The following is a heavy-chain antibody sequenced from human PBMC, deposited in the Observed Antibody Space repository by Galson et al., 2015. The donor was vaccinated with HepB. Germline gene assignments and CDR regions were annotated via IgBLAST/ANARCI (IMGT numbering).Heavy chain of an antibody. J-gene: IGHJ4*02. CDR1: GYSFTTYW. D-gene: IGHD5-18*01. Sequence: QSGAEVKKPGESLMLSCKGSGYSFTTYWIGWVRQMPGKGLEWMGIIYPGDSNTIYSPSFQGQVTISADNSISTAYLQWSSLKASDTAMYYCARQVDTSIRSFFDSWGQGTLVTVSS. CDR2: IYPGDSNT. CDR3: ARQVDTSIRSFFDS. V-gene: IGHV5-51*01.